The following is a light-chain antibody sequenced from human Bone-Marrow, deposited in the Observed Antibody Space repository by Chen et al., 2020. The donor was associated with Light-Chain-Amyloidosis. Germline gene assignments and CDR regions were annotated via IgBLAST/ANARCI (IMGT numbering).Light chain of an antibody. CDR3: SSYTITNTLV. CDR2: EVT. Sequence: QSALPQPASVSGSPGHSLTISCTGTSSDVGGDNHVSWYQQHPDKAPKLMIYEVTNRPSWVPDRFSGSKSDNTASLTISGLQTEDEADYYCSSYTITNTLVFGSGTRVTVL. CDR1: SSDVGGDNH. J-gene: IGLJ1*01. V-gene: IGLV2-14*01.